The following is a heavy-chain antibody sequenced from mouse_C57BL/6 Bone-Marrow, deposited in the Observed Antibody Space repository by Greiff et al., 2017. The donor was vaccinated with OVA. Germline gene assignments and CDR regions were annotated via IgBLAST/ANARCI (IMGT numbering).Heavy chain of an antibody. D-gene: IGHD2-3*01. CDR1: GFTFSDYG. Sequence: EVQGVESGGGLVKPGGSLKLSCAASGFTFSDYGMHWVRQAPEKGLEWVAYISSGSSTIYYADTVKGRFTISRDNAKNTLLLQMTSLRSEDTAMYYCATAYDDYYLYAMDYWGQGTSVTVSS. CDR2: ISSGSSTI. CDR3: ATAYDDYYLYAMDY. V-gene: IGHV5-17*01. J-gene: IGHJ4*01.